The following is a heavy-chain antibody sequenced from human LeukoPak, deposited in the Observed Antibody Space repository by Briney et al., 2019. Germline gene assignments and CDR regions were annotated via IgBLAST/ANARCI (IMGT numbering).Heavy chain of an antibody. V-gene: IGHV3-23*01. Sequence: GGSLRLSCAASGFTFRNYGMSWVRQAPGKGLEWVSAISGDAADIFYADSAKGRFTISRDNSKNTLYLQMNSLRAEDTAVYYCARDPMPDYYPQANWFDPWGQGTLVTVSS. CDR1: GFTFRNYG. D-gene: IGHD3-10*01. CDR2: ISGDAADI. CDR3: ARDPMPDYYPQANWFDP. J-gene: IGHJ5*02.